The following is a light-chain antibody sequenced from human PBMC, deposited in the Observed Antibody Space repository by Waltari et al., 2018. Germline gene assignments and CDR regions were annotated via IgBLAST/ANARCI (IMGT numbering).Light chain of an antibody. CDR3: SSYTSSSTSRV. J-gene: IGLJ1*01. V-gene: IGLV2-14*01. CDR2: DVS. Sequence: QSALTQPASVSGSPGQSITISCTGTSSDVGGYNYVSWYQQHPGKAPKLMIYDVSKRPSGVSDRLAGSKSGNTASLTISGLQAEDEADYYCSSYTSSSTSRVFGTGTKVTVL. CDR1: SSDVGGYNY.